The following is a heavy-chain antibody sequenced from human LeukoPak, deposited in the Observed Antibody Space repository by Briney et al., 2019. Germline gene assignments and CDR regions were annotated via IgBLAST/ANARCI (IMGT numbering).Heavy chain of an antibody. CDR2: MNPNSGNT. D-gene: IGHD2-2*01. CDR3: ARGPAYCSSTSCYNWFDP. Sequence: ASVTVSCKASGYSFTSFDINWVRQATGQGLEWMGWMNPNSGNTGYAQNFQGRVTMTRNTSITTAYMELSSLRSEDTAMYYCARGPAYCSSTSCYNWFDPWGQGTLVTVSS. CDR1: GYSFTSFD. V-gene: IGHV1-8*01. J-gene: IGHJ5*02.